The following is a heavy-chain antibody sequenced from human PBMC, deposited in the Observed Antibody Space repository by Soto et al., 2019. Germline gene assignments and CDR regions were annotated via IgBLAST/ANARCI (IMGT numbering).Heavy chain of an antibody. J-gene: IGHJ6*02. CDR3: AKDQFTIFGVVTTNYYYYGMDV. D-gene: IGHD3-3*01. CDR2: ISYDGSNK. CDR1: GFTFSSYG. V-gene: IGHV3-30*18. Sequence: QVQLVESGGGVVQPWRSLRLSCAASGFTFSSYGMHWVRQAPGKGLEWVAVISYDGSNKYYADSVKGRFTISRDNSKNTLYLQMNSLRAEDTAVYYCAKDQFTIFGVVTTNYYYYGMDVWGQGTTVTVSS.